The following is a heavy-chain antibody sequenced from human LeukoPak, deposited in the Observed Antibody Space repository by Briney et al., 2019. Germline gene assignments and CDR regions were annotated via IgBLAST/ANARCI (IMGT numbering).Heavy chain of an antibody. CDR2: IIPIFGTA. CDR3: ARDLAIFGVVIEYYFDY. J-gene: IGHJ4*02. D-gene: IGHD3-3*01. V-gene: IGHV1-69*05. CDR1: GGTFSSYA. Sequence: SVKVSCKAPGGTFSSYAISWVRQAPGQGLEWMGRIIPIFGTANYAQKFQGRVTITTDESTSTAYMELSSLRSEDTAVYYCARDLAIFGVVIEYYFDYWGQGTLVTVSS.